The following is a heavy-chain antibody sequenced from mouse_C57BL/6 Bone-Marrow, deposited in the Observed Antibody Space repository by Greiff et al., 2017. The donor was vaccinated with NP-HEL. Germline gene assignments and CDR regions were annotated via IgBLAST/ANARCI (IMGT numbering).Heavy chain of an antibody. J-gene: IGHJ4*01. V-gene: IGHV1-54*01. Sequence: VQLQESGAELVRPGTSVKVSCKASGYAFTNYLIEWVKQRPGQGLEWIGVINPGSGGTNYNEKFKGKATLTADKSSSTAYMQLSSLTSEDSAVYFCARRGQLRPHYYAMDYWGQGTSVTVSS. CDR2: INPGSGGT. CDR3: ARRGQLRPHYYAMDY. CDR1: GYAFTNYL. D-gene: IGHD3-2*02.